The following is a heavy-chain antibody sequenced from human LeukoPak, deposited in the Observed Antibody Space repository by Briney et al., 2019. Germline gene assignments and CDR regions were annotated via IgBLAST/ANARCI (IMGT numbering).Heavy chain of an antibody. D-gene: IGHD1-26*01. Sequence: SDTLSLTCTVSGGSVSSYYWSWIRQPPGKGLEWIGYIYYSGSTNYNPSLKSRVTISVDTSKNQFSLKLSSVTAADTAVYYCARDRGWVDYWGQGTLVTVSS. V-gene: IGHV4-59*02. J-gene: IGHJ4*02. CDR3: ARDRGWVDY. CDR1: GGSVSSYY. CDR2: IYYSGST.